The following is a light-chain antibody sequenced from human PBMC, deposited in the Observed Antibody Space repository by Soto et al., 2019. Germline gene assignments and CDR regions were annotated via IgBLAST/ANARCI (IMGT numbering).Light chain of an antibody. J-gene: IGKJ2*01. CDR3: QHRSNWRMYT. Sequence: ELVLTQSPATLSLSPGERATLSCRASQSVAGYLAWYQQKPAQGPRLLIYDTSNRATGAPPRFSGSGSGTDFTLTISSLEPGDFAIYYCQHRSNWRMYTFGQGTKLEIK. CDR1: QSVAGY. V-gene: IGKV3-11*01. CDR2: DTS.